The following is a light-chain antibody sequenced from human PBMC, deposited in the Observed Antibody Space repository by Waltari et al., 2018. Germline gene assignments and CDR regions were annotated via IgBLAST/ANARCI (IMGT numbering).Light chain of an antibody. V-gene: IGKV3-15*01. CDR2: GAS. CDR3: LQYNNWPYT. Sequence: EIEMTQSPASLSVSPGETAILTCRASQNIGTSLSWFQLRPGRAPRHLIYGASTRATGIPARFCASGSGTEFSLTISSLQSDDFAVYYCLQYNNWPYTFGQGTRLEIK. J-gene: IGKJ2*01. CDR1: QNIGTS.